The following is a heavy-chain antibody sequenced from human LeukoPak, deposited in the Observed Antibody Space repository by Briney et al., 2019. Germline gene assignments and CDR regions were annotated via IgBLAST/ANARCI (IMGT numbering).Heavy chain of an antibody. CDR2: ISAYNGNT. Sequence: ASVKVSCKASGYTFTSYGISWVRQAPGQGLEWMGWISAYNGNTNYAQKLQGRVTMTTDTSTSTAYMELRSLRSDDTAVYYCARDTRYCSSTSCYMVGQELTYWGQGTLVTVSS. D-gene: IGHD2-2*02. CDR3: ARDTRYCSSTSCYMVGQELTY. V-gene: IGHV1-18*01. CDR1: GYTFTSYG. J-gene: IGHJ4*02.